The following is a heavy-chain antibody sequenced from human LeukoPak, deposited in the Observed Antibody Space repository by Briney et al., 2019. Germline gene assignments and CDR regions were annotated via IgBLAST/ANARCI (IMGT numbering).Heavy chain of an antibody. CDR2: INHSGST. D-gene: IGHD3-22*01. CDR3: ARVGGNYYDSSGYQTDY. J-gene: IGHJ4*02. Sequence: SETLSLTCAVYGGSFSGYYWSWIRQPPGKGLEWIGEINHSGSTNYNPSLKSRVTISVDTSKNQFSLKLSSVTAADTAVYYCARVGGNYYDSSGYQTDYWGQGTLVTVSP. CDR1: GGSFSGYY. V-gene: IGHV4-34*01.